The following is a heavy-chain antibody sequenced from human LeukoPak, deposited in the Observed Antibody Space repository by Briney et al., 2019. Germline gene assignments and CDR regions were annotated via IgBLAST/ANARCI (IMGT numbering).Heavy chain of an antibody. CDR2: IKEDGSDK. CDR1: EFTFSNYW. V-gene: IGHV3-7*01. D-gene: IGHD5-18*01. J-gene: IGHJ4*02. Sequence: PGGSLRLSCAASEFTFSNYWMTWVRQAPGKGLEWVANIKEDGSDKYCVDSVKGRFTISRDNAKNSLYLQMNNLRAEDTAVYYCARDVGYFRFDYWGQGTLVTVSS. CDR3: ARDVGYFRFDY.